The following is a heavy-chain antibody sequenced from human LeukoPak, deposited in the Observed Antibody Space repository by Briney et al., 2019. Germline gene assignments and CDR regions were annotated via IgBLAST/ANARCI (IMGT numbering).Heavy chain of an antibody. Sequence: GESLKISCKGSGYSFTSYWIGWVRQMRGKGLEWMGIIYPGDSETRYSPSFQGQVTISADKSISTAYLQWSSLKASDTAMYYCARHVVGAKDWFDPWGQGTLVTVSS. J-gene: IGHJ5*02. CDR1: GYSFTSYW. V-gene: IGHV5-51*01. D-gene: IGHD1-26*01. CDR2: IYPGDSET. CDR3: ARHVVGAKDWFDP.